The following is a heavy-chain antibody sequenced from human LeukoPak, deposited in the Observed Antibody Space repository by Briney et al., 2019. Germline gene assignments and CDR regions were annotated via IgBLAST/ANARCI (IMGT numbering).Heavy chain of an antibody. CDR2: INPSGGST. D-gene: IGHD3-9*01. J-gene: IGHJ3*02. CDR3: ARAEHPPALVIIGGDAFDI. V-gene: IGHV1-46*01. CDR1: GYTFTSYY. Sequence: ASVKVSCKASGYTFTSYYMHWVRQAPGRGLEWMGIINPSGGSTSYAQKFQGRVTMTRDMSTSTVYMELSSLRSEDTAVYYCARAEHPPALVIIGGDAFDIWGQGTMVTVSS.